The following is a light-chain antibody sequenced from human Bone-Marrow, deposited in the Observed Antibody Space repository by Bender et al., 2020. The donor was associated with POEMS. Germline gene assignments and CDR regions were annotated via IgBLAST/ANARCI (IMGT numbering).Light chain of an antibody. Sequence: QSVLTQPHSASGTPGQRVTISCSGSSSKFGSYPVNWYQQLPGAAPKLVIFNNSQRPSGVPDRFSGSYSGTSASLAISGLLSDDEADFYCATWDDSLNGWVFGGGTKLTVL. V-gene: IGLV1-44*01. CDR2: NNS. CDR3: ATWDDSLNGWV. J-gene: IGLJ3*02. CDR1: SSKFGSYP.